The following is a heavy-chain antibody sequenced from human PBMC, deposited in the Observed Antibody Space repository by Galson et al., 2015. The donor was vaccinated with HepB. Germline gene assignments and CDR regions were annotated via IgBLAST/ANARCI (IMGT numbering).Heavy chain of an antibody. Sequence: SVKVSCKASGGTFSSYTIGWVRQAPGQGLEWMGRIIPILGIANYAQKFQGRVTITADKSTSTAYMELSSLRSEDTAVYYCARRSEAANYYYGMDVWGQGTTVTVSS. CDR1: GGTFSSYT. J-gene: IGHJ6*02. V-gene: IGHV1-69*02. D-gene: IGHD2-15*01. CDR2: IIPILGIA. CDR3: ARRSEAANYYYGMDV.